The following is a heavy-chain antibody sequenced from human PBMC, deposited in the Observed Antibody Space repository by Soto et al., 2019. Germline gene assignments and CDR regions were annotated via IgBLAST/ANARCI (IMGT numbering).Heavy chain of an antibody. CDR1: GDTFSTYS. Sequence: SVKVSCKVSGDTFSTYSISWVRQAPGQGLEWLGGIIPILGTPSYAQSFQGRVTITADKSTSTAYMELSSLRSEDTAVYYCVRERSRYDRSGYYRPDYWGQGTLVTVSS. D-gene: IGHD3-22*01. J-gene: IGHJ4*02. CDR2: IIPILGTP. V-gene: IGHV1-69*08. CDR3: VRERSRYDRSGYYRPDY.